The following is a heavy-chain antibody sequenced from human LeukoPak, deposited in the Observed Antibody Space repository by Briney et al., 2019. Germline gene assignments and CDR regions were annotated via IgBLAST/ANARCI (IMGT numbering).Heavy chain of an antibody. CDR1: GGSISSYY. CDR2: IYYSGST. D-gene: IGHD6-13*01. J-gene: IGHJ4*02. Sequence: PSETLSLTCTVSGGSISSYYWSWLRQPPGKGLEWIGYIYYSGSTNYNPSLKSRVTISVDTSKNQFSLKLSSVTAADTAVYYCARGVPSSSWTFDYWGQGTLVTVSS. CDR3: ARGVPSSSWTFDY. V-gene: IGHV4-59*01.